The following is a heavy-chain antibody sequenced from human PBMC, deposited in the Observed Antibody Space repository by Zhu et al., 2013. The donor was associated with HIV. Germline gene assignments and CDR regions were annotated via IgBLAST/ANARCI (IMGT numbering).Heavy chain of an antibody. D-gene: IGHD3-22*01. CDR3: ASTKDGSGFYWTPKFDS. CDR2: ISAYNGNT. CDR1: GYSFTTYG. J-gene: IGHJ4*02. Sequence: QVQLVQSGAEVKKPGASVKVSCKASGYSFTTYGISWVRQAPGQGLEWMGWISAYNGNTNYAQRLQGRVTMTTDTSTTTAYMELRSLRSDDTAVYYCASTKDGSGFYWTPKFDSWGQGTLVTVSS. V-gene: IGHV1-18*01.